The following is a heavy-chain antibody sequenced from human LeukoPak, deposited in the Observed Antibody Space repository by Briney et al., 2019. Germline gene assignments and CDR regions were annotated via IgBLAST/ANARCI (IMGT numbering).Heavy chain of an antibody. CDR1: GFDFSSYG. J-gene: IGHJ4*02. Sequence: GGSLRLSCVPSGFDFSSYGMHCVREAPGKGVEWVAFRRFDGSIKHYTESVKGRFTISRDNSKNTLFLQMSSLRAEDTAIYYCAKDRSSSWYYFDFWGQGTRVTVST. CDR2: RRFDGSIK. V-gene: IGHV3-30*02. CDR3: AKDRSSSWYYFDF. D-gene: IGHD6-13*01.